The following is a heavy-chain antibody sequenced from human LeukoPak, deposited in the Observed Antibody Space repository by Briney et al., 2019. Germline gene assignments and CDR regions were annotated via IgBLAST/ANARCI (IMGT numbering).Heavy chain of an antibody. J-gene: IGHJ6*02. CDR1: GDSISGSGYY. V-gene: IGHV4-39*07. D-gene: IGHD2-2*01. CDR3: ARERRIPAAISPHYYYGMDV. Sequence: SQTLSLTCTVSGDSISGSGYYWSWIRQPPGKGLEWIGEINHSGSTNYNPSLKSRVTISVDTSKNQFSLKLSSVTAADTAVYYCARERRIPAAISPHYYYGMDVWGQGTTVTVSS. CDR2: INHSGST.